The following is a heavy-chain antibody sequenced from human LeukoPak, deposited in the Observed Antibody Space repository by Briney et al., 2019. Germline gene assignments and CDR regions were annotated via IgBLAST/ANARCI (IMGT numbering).Heavy chain of an antibody. CDR1: GFTFSSYW. CDR3: AVGGTYGSGSYYYYYGMDV. CDR2: IYYSGST. J-gene: IGHJ6*04. V-gene: IGHV4-59*01. Sequence: GSLRLSCAASGFTFSSYWMSWVRQPPGKGLEWIGYIYYSGSTNYNPSLKSRVTISVDTSKNQFSLKLSSVTAADTAVYYCAVGGTYGSGSYYYYYGMDVWGKGTTVTVSP. D-gene: IGHD3-10*01.